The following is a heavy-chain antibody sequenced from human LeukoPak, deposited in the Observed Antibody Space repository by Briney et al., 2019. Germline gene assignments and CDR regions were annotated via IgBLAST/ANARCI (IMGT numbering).Heavy chain of an antibody. J-gene: IGHJ6*03. Sequence: GGTLRLSCAASGFTFSSYGMSWVRQAPGMGLEWVSTITGSYISTYYADSVKGRFTVSRDNSKNTLYLQMKSLRAEDTAVYYCAKGGPMYYMDVWGKGTTVTVSS. CDR3: AKGGPMYYMDV. V-gene: IGHV3-23*01. CDR2: ITGSYIST. D-gene: IGHD2-2*01. CDR1: GFTFSSYG.